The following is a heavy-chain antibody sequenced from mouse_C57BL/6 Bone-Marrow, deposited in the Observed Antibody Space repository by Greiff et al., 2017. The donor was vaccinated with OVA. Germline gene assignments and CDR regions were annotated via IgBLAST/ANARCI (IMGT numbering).Heavy chain of an antibody. Sequence: VKLQQPGAELVKPGASVKMSCKASGYTFTSYWITWVKQRPGQGLEWIGDIYPGSGSTNYNEKFKSKATLTVDTSSSTAYMELNSLTSEDSAVYYCARRHGYYWYFDVWGTGTTVTVSS. V-gene: IGHV1-55*01. D-gene: IGHD2-2*01. J-gene: IGHJ1*03. CDR1: GYTFTSYW. CDR3: ARRHGYYWYFDV. CDR2: IYPGSGST.